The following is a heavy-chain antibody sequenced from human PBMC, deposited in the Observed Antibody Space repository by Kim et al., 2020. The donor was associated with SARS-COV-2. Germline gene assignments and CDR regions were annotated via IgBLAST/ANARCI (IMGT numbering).Heavy chain of an antibody. CDR3: TRAAGSKTGMDV. J-gene: IGHJ6*02. Sequence: EYAASVKGRFTISRDDSKNSLYLQMNSLETEATAVYYCTRAAGSKTGMDVWGQGTTVTVSS. V-gene: IGHV3-72*01. D-gene: IGHD2-2*01.